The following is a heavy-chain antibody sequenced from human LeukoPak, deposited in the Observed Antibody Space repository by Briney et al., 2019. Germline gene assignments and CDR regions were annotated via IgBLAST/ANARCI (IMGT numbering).Heavy chain of an antibody. CDR3: ARAQAPCSSTSCYDFDY. Sequence: ASVKVSCKASGYTFTSYDINWVRQATGQGLEWMGWMNPNSGNTGYAQKFQGRVTITRNTSISTAYMELSSLRPEDTAVYYCARAQAPCSSTSCYDFDYWGQGTLVTVSS. V-gene: IGHV1-8*03. CDR2: MNPNSGNT. J-gene: IGHJ4*02. D-gene: IGHD2-2*01. CDR1: GYTFTSYD.